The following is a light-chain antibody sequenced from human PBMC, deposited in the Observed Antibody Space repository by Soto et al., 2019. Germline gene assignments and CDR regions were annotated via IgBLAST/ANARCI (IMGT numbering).Light chain of an antibody. Sequence: IRVTQSPPTLSASVLDIVTITFLASQSITRFLNWYQQKPGKAPKLLIYAASTLQSGVPSRFSGSGSGTDFTLTISSLQSEDFAVYYCQQYNSWPLTFGGGTKVDIK. CDR1: QSITRF. CDR3: QQYNSWPLT. V-gene: IGKV1-9*01. J-gene: IGKJ4*01. CDR2: AAS.